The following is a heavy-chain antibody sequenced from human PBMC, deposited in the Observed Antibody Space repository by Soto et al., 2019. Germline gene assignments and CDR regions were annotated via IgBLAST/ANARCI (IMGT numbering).Heavy chain of an antibody. CDR3: AKERGVTIFGVVNDAFDI. D-gene: IGHD3-3*01. CDR1: GFTFSSYA. CDR2: ISGSGGST. J-gene: IGHJ3*02. V-gene: IGHV3-23*01. Sequence: EVQLLESGGGLVQPGGSLRLSCAASGFTFSSYAMSWVRQAPGKGLEWVSAISGSGGSTYYADSVKGRFTISRDNSKNTLYLQMNSLRAEDTAVYYCAKERGVTIFGVVNDAFDIWGQGTMVTVSS.